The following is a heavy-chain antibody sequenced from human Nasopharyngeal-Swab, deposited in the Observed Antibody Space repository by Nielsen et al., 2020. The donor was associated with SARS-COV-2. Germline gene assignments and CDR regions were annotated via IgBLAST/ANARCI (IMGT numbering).Heavy chain of an antibody. CDR1: GFTFSSYW. Sequence: GGSLRLSCVGSGFTFSSYWMHWVRQAPGKGLVWVSQINRDDTTATYADSVEGRFTISRDNAKNTLYLQMNSLRVGDTAVYYCVPWGPATGRGFGYWGQGILVTVSS. V-gene: IGHV3-74*01. J-gene: IGHJ4*02. CDR2: INRDDTTA. D-gene: IGHD6-13*01. CDR3: VPWGPATGRGFGY.